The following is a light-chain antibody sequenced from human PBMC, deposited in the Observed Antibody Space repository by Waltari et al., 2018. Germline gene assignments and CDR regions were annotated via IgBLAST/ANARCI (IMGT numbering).Light chain of an antibody. Sequence: EIVLTQSPGTLSLSPGEGATLSCRASQSVGWSLAWYQQKPGQAPRLVISGASSRATGIPDRFSGSGSGTDFSRTISRLEPEDFAVYYCQHYVRLPVTFGQGTKVEI. V-gene: IGKV3-20*01. CDR1: QSVGWS. CDR3: QHYVRLPVT. CDR2: GAS. J-gene: IGKJ1*01.